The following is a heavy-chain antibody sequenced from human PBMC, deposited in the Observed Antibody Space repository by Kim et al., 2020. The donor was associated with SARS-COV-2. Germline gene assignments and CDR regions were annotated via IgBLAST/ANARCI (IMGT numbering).Heavy chain of an antibody. V-gene: IGHV4-34*01. D-gene: IGHD3-22*01. CDR2: ST. CDR3: ARNSSGYYRY. J-gene: IGHJ4*02. Sequence: STNYTPSLKSRVTISVDTSKNQFSLKLSSVTAADTAVDYCARNSSGYYRYWGQGTLVTVSS.